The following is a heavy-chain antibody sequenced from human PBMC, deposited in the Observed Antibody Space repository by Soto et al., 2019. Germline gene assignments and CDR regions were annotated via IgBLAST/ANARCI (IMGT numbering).Heavy chain of an antibody. J-gene: IGHJ4*02. Sequence: QVQLQESGPGLVKPSQTLSLSCTVSGGSISSAAYYWSWIRQHPGKGLEWIGYISHSGSTYYTPPLKSRVIISADTSKNQFSLNLTSVTAADTAVYYCAREYTYGSNFFDCWGQGALVTVSS. CDR2: ISHSGST. V-gene: IGHV4-31*03. CDR3: AREYTYGSNFFDC. D-gene: IGHD5-18*01. CDR1: GGSISSAAYY.